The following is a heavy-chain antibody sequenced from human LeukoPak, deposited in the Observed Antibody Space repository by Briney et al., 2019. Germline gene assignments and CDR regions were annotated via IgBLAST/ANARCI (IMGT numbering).Heavy chain of an antibody. Sequence: SETLSLTCTVSGGSISSYYWSWIRQPPGKGLEWIGYIYYSGSTNYNPSLKSRVTISVDTSKNQFSLKLSSVTAADTAVYYCARDRVVVSRGAFDIWGQGTMVTVSS. CDR2: IYYSGST. CDR1: GGSISSYY. CDR3: ARDRVVVSRGAFDI. D-gene: IGHD3-22*01. J-gene: IGHJ3*02. V-gene: IGHV4-59*01.